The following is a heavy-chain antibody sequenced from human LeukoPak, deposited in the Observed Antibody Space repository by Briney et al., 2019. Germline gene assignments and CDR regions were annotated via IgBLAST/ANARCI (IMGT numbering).Heavy chain of an antibody. J-gene: IGHJ3*02. Sequence: GASVKVSCKASGYTFTGYDINWVRQATGQGLEWMGWMNPNSGNTGYAQKFQGRVTITRNTSISTAYMELSSLRSEDTAVYYCARGVLKYRQDAFDIWGQGTMVTVSS. CDR3: ARGVLKYRQDAFDI. V-gene: IGHV1-8*03. CDR2: MNPNSGNT. D-gene: IGHD3-16*01. CDR1: GYTFTGYD.